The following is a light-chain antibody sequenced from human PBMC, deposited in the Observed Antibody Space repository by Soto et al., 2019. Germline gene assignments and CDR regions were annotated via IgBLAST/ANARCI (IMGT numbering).Light chain of an antibody. Sequence: EIVLTQSPATLSLSPGERATLPCRASLNVNSYLAWYQQKPGQAPRLLIYGTSSRATGISDRFSGSGSGTGFTLTISRLEPEDFAVYYCQQYDSSPLTFGGGTKVDIK. V-gene: IGKV3-20*01. J-gene: IGKJ4*01. CDR2: GTS. CDR1: LNVNSY. CDR3: QQYDSSPLT.